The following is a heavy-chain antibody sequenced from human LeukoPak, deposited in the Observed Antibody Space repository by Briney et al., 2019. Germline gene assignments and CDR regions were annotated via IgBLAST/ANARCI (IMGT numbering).Heavy chain of an antibody. D-gene: IGHD4-23*01. CDR2: ISYDGNNK. CDR3: AKDIDYGGAN. Sequence: GRSLRLSCAASGFTFSNYGMHWVRQAPPKGLEWVALISYDGNNKYYSDSMKGRFTISRDNSKNTLYLQMNSLRAEDTAVYYCAKDIDYGGANWGQGTLVIVSS. J-gene: IGHJ4*02. V-gene: IGHV3-30*18. CDR1: GFTFSNYG.